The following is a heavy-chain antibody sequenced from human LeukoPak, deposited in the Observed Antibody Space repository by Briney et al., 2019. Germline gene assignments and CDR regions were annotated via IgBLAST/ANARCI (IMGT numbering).Heavy chain of an antibody. V-gene: IGHV4-30-4*01. CDR1: GGSISSGDYH. D-gene: IGHD6-6*01. CDR3: ARDGSIAARRVGDYYYYYGMDV. CDR2: IYYSGST. Sequence: SETLSLTCTVSGGSISSGDYHWSWIRQPPGKGLEWVGHIYYSGSTYYNPSLKSRVTISVDTSKSQFSLKLSSVTAADTAVYYCARDGSIAARRVGDYYYYYGMDVWGQGTTVTVSS. J-gene: IGHJ6*02.